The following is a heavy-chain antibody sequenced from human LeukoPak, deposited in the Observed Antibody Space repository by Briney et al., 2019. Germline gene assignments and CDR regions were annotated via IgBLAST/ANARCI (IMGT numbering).Heavy chain of an antibody. CDR3: ARDGRVTMVRGVIDY. CDR2: INPNSGGT. Sequence: ASVKVSCKASGYTFTGYYMHWVRQAPGQGLEWMGWINPNSGGTNYAQKLQGRVTMTTDTSTSTAYMELRSLRSDDTAVYYCARDGRVTMVRGVIDYWGQGTLVTVSS. J-gene: IGHJ4*02. CDR1: GYTFTGYY. D-gene: IGHD3-10*01. V-gene: IGHV1-2*02.